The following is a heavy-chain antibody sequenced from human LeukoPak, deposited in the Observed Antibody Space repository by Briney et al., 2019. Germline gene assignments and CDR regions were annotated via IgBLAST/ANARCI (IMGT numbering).Heavy chain of an antibody. Sequence: GASLRLSCVASGFTFCNYAMSWVRQAPGKGLEWVSAITGSGTNRYYADSLKGRFTTSRDNSKNTVFLQMNSLRHEDTAIYYCVIWGDYDVLTGYYVPDYWGQGTLVTVAS. CDR2: ITGSGTNR. V-gene: IGHV3-23*01. J-gene: IGHJ4*02. CDR1: GFTFCNYA. CDR3: VIWGDYDVLTGYYVPDY. D-gene: IGHD3-9*01.